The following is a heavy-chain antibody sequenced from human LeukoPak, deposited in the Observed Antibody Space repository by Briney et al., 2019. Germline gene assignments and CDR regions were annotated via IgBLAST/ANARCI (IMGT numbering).Heavy chain of an antibody. CDR1: GYTFTSYG. V-gene: IGHV1-18*01. J-gene: IGHJ5*02. D-gene: IGHD2-21*01. CDR2: ISPYNGNT. CDR3: ARASLSIVVVIDTRPVGYNWFDP. Sequence: ASVKVSCKASGYTFTSYGISWVRQAPGQGLEWMGWISPYNGNTKYAQKLQGRVTMTTDTSTRIAYMELRSLRSDDTAVYYCARASLSIVVVIDTRPVGYNWFDPWGQGTLVTVSS.